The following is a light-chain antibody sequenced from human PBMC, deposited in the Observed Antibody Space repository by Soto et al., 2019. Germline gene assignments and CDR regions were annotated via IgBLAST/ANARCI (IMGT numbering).Light chain of an antibody. Sequence: DIQMTQSPSILSASVGDRVTITCRASQSIRSWLAWYQQKPGKAPKLLIYKASTLKSGVPSRFSGSGSGTEFTLTISSLQPDDFATYYCQQYNTYSTFGQGTKVDIK. V-gene: IGKV1-5*03. CDR3: QQYNTYST. CDR1: QSIRSW. J-gene: IGKJ1*01. CDR2: KAS.